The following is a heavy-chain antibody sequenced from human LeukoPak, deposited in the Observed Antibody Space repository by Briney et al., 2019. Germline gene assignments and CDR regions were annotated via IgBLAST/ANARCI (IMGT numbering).Heavy chain of an antibody. J-gene: IGHJ4*02. CDR1: GGSISSYY. Sequence: SETLSLTCTVSGGSISSYYWSWIRQPAGKGPEWIGRIYTSGSTNYNPSLKSRVTMSVDTSKNQFSLKLSSVTAADTAIYYCARDGRAGSLFAYWGQGTLVTVSS. CDR2: IYTSGST. D-gene: IGHD6-19*01. CDR3: ARDGRAGSLFAY. V-gene: IGHV4-4*07.